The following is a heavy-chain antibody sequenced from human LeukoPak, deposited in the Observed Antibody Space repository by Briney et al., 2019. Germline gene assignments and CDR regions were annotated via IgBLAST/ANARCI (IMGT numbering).Heavy chain of an antibody. V-gene: IGHV1-2*02. CDR3: ARDSAPGDTYGLLGIDS. Sequence: GASVKVSCKASGYTFTGYYMHWVRQAPGQGLEWMGWINPNSGGTNYAQKLQGRVTMTRDTSISTAYMELSRLRSDDTAVYYCARDSAPGDTYGLLGIDSWGQGTLVTVSS. J-gene: IGHJ4*02. CDR2: INPNSGGT. D-gene: IGHD5-18*01. CDR1: GYTFTGYY.